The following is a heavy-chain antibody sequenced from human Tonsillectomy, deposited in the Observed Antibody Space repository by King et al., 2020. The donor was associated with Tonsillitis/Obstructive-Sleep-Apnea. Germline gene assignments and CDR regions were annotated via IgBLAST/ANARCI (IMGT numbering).Heavy chain of an antibody. V-gene: IGHV4-34*01. CDR3: ATSSSGDGRYLQH. Sequence: VQLQQWGAGLLKPSETLSLTCGVYGGVYSWTWIRQPPGKGLEWIGEINRSGRTNYTPSLKSRVTISVDTSKNQVSLKVNSLTAADTAGYHCATSSSGDGRYLQHWGQGTLVTVSS. D-gene: IGHD6-13*01. CDR1: GGVYS. CDR2: INRSGRT. J-gene: IGHJ1*01.